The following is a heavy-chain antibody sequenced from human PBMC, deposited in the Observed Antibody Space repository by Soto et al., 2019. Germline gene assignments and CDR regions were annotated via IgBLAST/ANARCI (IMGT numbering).Heavy chain of an antibody. J-gene: IGHJ6*02. CDR3: ARDRRVVIISGPYYYYGMDV. CDR2: INPNSGGT. D-gene: IGHD3-3*01. V-gene: IGHV1-2*04. Sequence: ASVKVSCKASGYTLTGYYMHWVRQAPGQGLEWMGWINPNSGGTNYAQKFQGWVTMTRDTSISTAYMELSRLRSDDTAVYYCARDRRVVIISGPYYYYGMDVWGQGTTVTVSS. CDR1: GYTLTGYY.